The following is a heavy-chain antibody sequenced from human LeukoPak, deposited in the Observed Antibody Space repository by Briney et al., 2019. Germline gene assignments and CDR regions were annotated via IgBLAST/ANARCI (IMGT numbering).Heavy chain of an antibody. Sequence: GGSLRLSCAASGFTVSSNYMSWVRQAPGKGLEWVSVIYSGGSTYYADSVKGRFTISRDNSKNTLYLQMNSLRAEDTAVYYCARDSSSWYGYDFDYWGQGTLVTVSS. J-gene: IGHJ4*02. CDR1: GFTVSSNY. V-gene: IGHV3-53*01. CDR2: IYSGGST. CDR3: ARDSSSWYGYDFDY. D-gene: IGHD6-13*01.